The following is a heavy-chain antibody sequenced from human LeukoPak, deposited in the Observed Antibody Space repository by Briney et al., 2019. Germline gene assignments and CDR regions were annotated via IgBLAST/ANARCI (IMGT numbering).Heavy chain of an antibody. CDR2: INPSGGST. Sequence: ASVKVSCKASGYTFTSYYMHWVRQAPGQGLEWMGIINPSGGSTSYAQKFQGRVTMTRDTSTSTVYMELSSLRSEDTAMYYCARVPTDYGDYNGPMGYWGQGTLVTVSS. J-gene: IGHJ4*02. CDR1: GYTFTSYY. D-gene: IGHD4-17*01. CDR3: ARVPTDYGDYNGPMGY. V-gene: IGHV1-46*01.